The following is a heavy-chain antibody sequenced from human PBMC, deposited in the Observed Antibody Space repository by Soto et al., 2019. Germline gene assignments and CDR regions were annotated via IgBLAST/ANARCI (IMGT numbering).Heavy chain of an antibody. Sequence: ASVKVSCKASGYTFTVYYMHWVRQAPGQGLEWMGWINPKSGGTMYPQKFQGRVTMTWDTSISTAYMALTRLRSDDTAVYYCARDLAKGGGSAGFDYWGQGTLVAVSS. D-gene: IGHD1-26*01. V-gene: IGHV1-2*02. J-gene: IGHJ4*02. CDR2: INPKSGGT. CDR1: GYTFTVYY. CDR3: ARDLAKGGGSAGFDY.